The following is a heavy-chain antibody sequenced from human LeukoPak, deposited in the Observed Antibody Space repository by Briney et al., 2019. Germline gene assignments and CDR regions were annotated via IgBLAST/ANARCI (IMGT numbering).Heavy chain of an antibody. V-gene: IGHV3-23*01. CDR2: IYENGGTT. CDR1: GFTFRSHA. J-gene: IGHJ4*02. D-gene: IGHD2-21*01. CDR3: AKDFRIGYSAHFDY. Sequence: GGSLRLSCVGSGFTFRSHAMSWVRQAPEKGLEFVSGIYENGGTTYYADSAKGRFSISRDNSKNTLYLQMDSLRGEDTAVYYCAKDFRIGYSAHFDYWGQGALVTVSS.